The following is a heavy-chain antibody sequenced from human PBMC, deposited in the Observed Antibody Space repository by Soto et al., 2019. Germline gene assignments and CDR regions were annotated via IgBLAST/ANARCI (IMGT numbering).Heavy chain of an antibody. CDR3: ARALGIAVAGNLGAFDI. D-gene: IGHD6-19*01. CDR2: IYYSGST. V-gene: IGHV4-31*03. CDR1: GGSISSGGYY. Sequence: KSSETLSLTCTVSGGSISSGGYYWSWIRQHPGKGLEWIGYIYYSGSTYYNPSLKSRVTISVDTSKNQFSLKLSSVTAADTAVYYCARALGIAVAGNLGAFDIWGQGTMVTVSS. J-gene: IGHJ3*02.